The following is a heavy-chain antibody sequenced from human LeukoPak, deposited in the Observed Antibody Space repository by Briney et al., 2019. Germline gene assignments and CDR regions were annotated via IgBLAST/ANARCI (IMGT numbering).Heavy chain of an antibody. CDR1: GGSISSSSYY. J-gene: IGHJ4*02. Sequence: SETLSLTCTVSGGSISSSSYYWGWIRQPPGKGLEWIGSIYYSGSTYYNPSLKSRLTISVDTSKNQFSLKLSSVTAADTAVYYCARRGFCSGGTCLTFDLWGQGTLVTVSS. CDR2: IYYSGST. V-gene: IGHV4-39*07. CDR3: ARRGFCSGGTCLTFDL. D-gene: IGHD2-15*01.